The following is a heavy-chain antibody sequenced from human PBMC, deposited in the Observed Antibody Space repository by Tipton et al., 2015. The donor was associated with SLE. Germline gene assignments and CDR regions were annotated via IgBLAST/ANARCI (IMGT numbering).Heavy chain of an antibody. CDR2: IYYSGSA. CDR3: ARAYSSAWYNWFDP. D-gene: IGHD6-19*01. Sequence: TLSLTCTVSGGSISSSSYYWSWIRQPPGKGLEWIGYIYYSGSANYNPSLKSRVTISVDMSKNQFSLKLNSVTAADTALYYCARAYSSAWYNWFDPWGQGTLVTVSS. J-gene: IGHJ5*02. CDR1: GGSISSSSYY. V-gene: IGHV4-61*01.